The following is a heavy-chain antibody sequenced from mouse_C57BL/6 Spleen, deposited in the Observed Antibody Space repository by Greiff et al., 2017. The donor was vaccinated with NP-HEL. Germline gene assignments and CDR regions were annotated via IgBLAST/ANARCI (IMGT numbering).Heavy chain of an antibody. J-gene: IGHJ1*03. CDR2: IHPNSGST. V-gene: IGHV1-64*01. D-gene: IGHD1-1*01. Sequence: QVQLQQPGAELVKPGASVKLSCKASGYTFTSYWMHWVKQRPGQGLEWIGMIHPNSGSTNYNEKFKSKATLTVDKSSSTAYMQRSSLTSEDSAVYYCARSGYGSSYWYFDVWGTGTTVTVSS. CDR1: GYTFTSYW. CDR3: ARSGYGSSYWYFDV.